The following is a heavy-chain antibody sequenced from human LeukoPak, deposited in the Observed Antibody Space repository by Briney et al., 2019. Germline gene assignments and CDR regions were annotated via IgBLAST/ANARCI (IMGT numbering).Heavy chain of an antibody. CDR3: ARVAAASQGWWFDP. D-gene: IGHD6-13*01. J-gene: IGHJ5*02. CDR2: IIPIFGTA. CDR1: GGTFSSYA. V-gene: IGHV1-69*05. Sequence: GASVKVSCKASGGTFSSYAISWVRQAPGQGLEWMGGIIPIFGTANYAQKFQGRVTITTDESTSTAYMELSSLRSEDTAAYYCARVAAASQGWWFDPWGQGTLVTVSS.